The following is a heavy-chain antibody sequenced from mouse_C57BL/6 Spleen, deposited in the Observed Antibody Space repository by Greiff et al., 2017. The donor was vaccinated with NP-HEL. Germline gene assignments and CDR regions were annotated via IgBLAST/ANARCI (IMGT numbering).Heavy chain of an antibody. V-gene: IGHV5-4*01. CDR3: ARECDYAMDY. Sequence: EVHLVESGGGLVKPGGSLKLSCAASGFTFSSYAMSWVRQTPEKRLEWVATISDGGSYTYYTDNVKGRFTMTRDNAENKLYRQMSHLKSEDTAMYYYARECDYAMDYWGQGTSVTVSS. CDR2: ISDGGSYT. J-gene: IGHJ4*01. CDR1: GFTFSSYA.